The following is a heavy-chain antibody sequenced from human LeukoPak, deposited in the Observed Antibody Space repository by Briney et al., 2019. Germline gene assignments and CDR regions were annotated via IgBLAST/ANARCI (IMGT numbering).Heavy chain of an antibody. D-gene: IGHD3-22*01. V-gene: IGHV4-59*01. CDR1: GGSFSGYY. J-gene: IGHJ4*02. CDR3: ARSEGYYDSSGYLDY. Sequence: PSETLSLTCAVYGGSFSGYYWSWIRQHPGKGLEWIGYIYYSGSTNYNPSLKSRVTISVDTSKNQFSLKLSSVTAADTAVYYCARSEGYYDSSGYLDYWGQGTLVTVSS. CDR2: IYYSGST.